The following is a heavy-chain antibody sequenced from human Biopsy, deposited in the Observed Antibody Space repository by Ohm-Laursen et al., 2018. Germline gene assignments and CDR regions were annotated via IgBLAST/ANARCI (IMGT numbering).Heavy chain of an antibody. CDR1: GGSVSSNVHY. Sequence: TLSLTCTVSGGSVSSNVHYWAWIRQPPGKGLECFGTVFHSGITFYNPSLKSRVTISIDTSKDQFSLNLSSVTAADTAVYYCARHPTGFWFDPWGQGTLVTVSS. J-gene: IGHJ5*02. CDR3: ARHPTGFWFDP. V-gene: IGHV4-39*01. CDR2: VFHSGIT.